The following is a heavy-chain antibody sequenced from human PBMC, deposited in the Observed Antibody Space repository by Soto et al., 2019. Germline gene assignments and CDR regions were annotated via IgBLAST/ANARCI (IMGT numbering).Heavy chain of an antibody. D-gene: IGHD7-27*01. CDR2: ISPLNGNT. CDR3: ARDLGTYKTPFYFDY. V-gene: IGHV1-18*01. Sequence: ASVTVSCTASGYTFTTYGVSWVRPAPAQGLEWMAWISPLNGNTDYAQKIQGRVTVTTDTSTTTTYVELRSLRPDDTALYYCARDLGTYKTPFYFDYWGQGSLVTVS. J-gene: IGHJ4*02. CDR1: GYTFTTYG.